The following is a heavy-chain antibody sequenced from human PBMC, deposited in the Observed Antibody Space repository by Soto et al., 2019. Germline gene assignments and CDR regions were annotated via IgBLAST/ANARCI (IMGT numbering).Heavy chain of an antibody. D-gene: IGHD4-17*01. J-gene: IGHJ5*02. Sequence: GGSVKVCCKASGYTFTSYGISWVRQAPGQGLEWMGWISAYNGNTNYAQKLQGRVTMTTDTSTSTAYMELRSLRSDDTAVYYCASFSDYGDYNWFDPWGQGTLVTVSS. CDR2: ISAYNGNT. CDR3: ASFSDYGDYNWFDP. CDR1: GYTFTSYG. V-gene: IGHV1-18*01.